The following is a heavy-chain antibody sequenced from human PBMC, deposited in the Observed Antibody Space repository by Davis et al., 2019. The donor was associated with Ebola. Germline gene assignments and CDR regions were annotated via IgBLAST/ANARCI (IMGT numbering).Heavy chain of an antibody. Sequence: APVKVSCKASGYPFPSYDINWVRQAPGQGLEWMGWINPYSGNSGYALRFQGRITMTSNTSISTVFMELSTLRSDDTAVYYCARPDWSGARGGFDPWGQGTLVTVSS. J-gene: IGHJ5*02. CDR1: GYPFPSYD. D-gene: IGHD3-10*01. CDR2: INPYSGNS. V-gene: IGHV1-8*01. CDR3: ARPDWSGARGGFDP.